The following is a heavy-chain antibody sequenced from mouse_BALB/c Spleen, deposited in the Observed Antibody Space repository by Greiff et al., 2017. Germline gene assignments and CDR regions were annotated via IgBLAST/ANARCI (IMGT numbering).Heavy chain of an antibody. CDR1: GFNIQDTY. D-gene: IGHD2-4*01. CDR2: IDPANGNT. V-gene: IGHV14-3*02. J-gene: IGHJ2*01. CDR3: ATIYYDYGGYFDY. Sequence: EVKLMESGAELVKPGASVQLSCTASGFNIQDTYMHWVKQRPEQGLEWIGRIDPANGNTKYDPKFQGKATITADTSSNTAYLQLSSLTSEETAVYYCATIYYDYGGYFDYWGQGTTLTVSA.